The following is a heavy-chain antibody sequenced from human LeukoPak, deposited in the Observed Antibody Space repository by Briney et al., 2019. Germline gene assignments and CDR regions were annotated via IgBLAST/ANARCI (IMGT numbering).Heavy chain of an antibody. CDR3: ARDPLGYYYGMDV. CDR1: GGSISSYY. CDR2: IYYSGST. V-gene: IGHV4-59*01. D-gene: IGHD1-26*01. Sequence: SETLSLTCTVSGGSISSYYWSWTRQPPGKGLEWIGYIYYSGSTNYNPSLKSRVTISVDTSKNQFSLKLSSVTAADTAVYYCARDPLGYYYGMDVWGQGTTVTVSS. J-gene: IGHJ6*02.